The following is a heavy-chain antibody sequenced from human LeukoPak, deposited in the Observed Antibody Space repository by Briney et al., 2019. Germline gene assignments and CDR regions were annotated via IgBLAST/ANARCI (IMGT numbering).Heavy chain of an antibody. Sequence: PGGSLRLSCAASGFTVSSNYMSWVRQASEKGLEWVSILYSGGSAYYADSVKGRFTISRDNSKNTLYLQMNSLRVEDTAVYYCAWTTVESGRYDAFDIWGQGTLVSVSS. CDR2: LYSGGSA. CDR1: GFTVSSNY. CDR3: AWTTVESGRYDAFDI. J-gene: IGHJ3*02. D-gene: IGHD4-23*01. V-gene: IGHV3-53*01.